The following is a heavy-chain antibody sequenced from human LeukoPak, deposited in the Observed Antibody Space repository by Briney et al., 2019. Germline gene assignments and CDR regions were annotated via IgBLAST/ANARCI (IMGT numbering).Heavy chain of an antibody. V-gene: IGHV4-34*01. Sequence: SETLSLTCAVYGGSFSGYYWSWIRQPPGKGLEWIGEINHSGSTNYNPSLKSRVTISVDTSKNQFSLKLSSVTAADTAVYYCAGAPYDFWTDDYYYGMDVWGQGTTVTVSS. CDR1: GGSFSGYY. CDR3: AGAPYDFWTDDYYYGMDV. J-gene: IGHJ6*02. CDR2: INHSGST. D-gene: IGHD3-3*01.